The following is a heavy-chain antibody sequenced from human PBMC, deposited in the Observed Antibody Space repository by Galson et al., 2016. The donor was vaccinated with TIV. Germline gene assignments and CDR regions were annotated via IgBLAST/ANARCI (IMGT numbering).Heavy chain of an antibody. J-gene: IGHJ4*02. CDR3: ARSSGYFKSFDS. Sequence: SLRLSCAASGFTFSSYEVNWVRQAPGKGLEWISYISSRGTTIYYADSVKGRFTISRDNVKNSLNLQMNNLRVGDTAVYFCARSSGYFKSFDSWGQGTLVTVSS. CDR2: ISSRGTTI. CDR1: GFTFSSYE. V-gene: IGHV3-48*03. D-gene: IGHD3-9*01.